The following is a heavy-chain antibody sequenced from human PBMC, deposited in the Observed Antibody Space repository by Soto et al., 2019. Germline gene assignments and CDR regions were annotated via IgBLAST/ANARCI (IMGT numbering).Heavy chain of an antibody. D-gene: IGHD3-9*01. CDR3: TTSYDRYYDILTGSPGAFDI. Sequence: GGSLRLSCAASGFTFSSYAMSWVRQAPGKGLEWVSGISGSGGTTDYAAPVKGRFTISRDDSKNTLYLQMNSLKTEDTAVYYCTTSYDRYYDILTGSPGAFDIWGQGTMVTVSS. CDR2: ISGSGGTT. J-gene: IGHJ3*02. V-gene: IGHV3-23*01. CDR1: GFTFSSYA.